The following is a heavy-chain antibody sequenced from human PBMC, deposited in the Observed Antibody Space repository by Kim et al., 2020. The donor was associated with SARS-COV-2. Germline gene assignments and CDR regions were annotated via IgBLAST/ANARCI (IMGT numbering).Heavy chain of an antibody. V-gene: IGHV4-34*01. CDR3: ARVGIFSNDITMVRGVSLFDD. J-gene: IGHJ4*02. D-gene: IGHD3-10*01. Sequence: SETLSLTCAVYGGSFSGYYWSWIRQPPGKGLEWIGEINHSGSTNYNPSLKSRVTISVDTSKNQFSLKLSSVTAADTAVYYCARVGIFSNDITMVRGVSLFDDWGQGTLVTVAS. CDR1: GGSFSGYY. CDR2: INHSGST.